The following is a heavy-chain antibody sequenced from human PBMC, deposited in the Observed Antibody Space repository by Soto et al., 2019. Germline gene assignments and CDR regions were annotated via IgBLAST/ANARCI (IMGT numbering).Heavy chain of an antibody. Sequence: DVQLVESGGGLVQPGGSLRLSCAASGFTFSNFEMSWVRQAPGKGRGWVSYISSSAVTIYYADSVKGRFTISRDDAKSSLYLQMNSLRAEDTAVYYCARENYESSGYFLDYWGQGTLVTVSS. CDR2: ISSSAVTI. CDR3: ARENYESSGYFLDY. V-gene: IGHV3-48*03. J-gene: IGHJ4*02. D-gene: IGHD3-22*01. CDR1: GFTFSNFE.